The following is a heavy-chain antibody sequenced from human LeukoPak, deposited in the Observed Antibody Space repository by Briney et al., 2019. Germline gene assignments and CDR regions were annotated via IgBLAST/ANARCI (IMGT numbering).Heavy chain of an antibody. CDR1: GFTFSSYA. V-gene: IGHV3-23*01. J-gene: IGHJ4*02. CDR3: AKFGSYYLIFDY. CDR2: ISGSGGST. D-gene: IGHD1-26*01. Sequence: GGSLRLSCAASGFTFSSYAMSWVRQAPGKGLEWVSDISGSGGSTYYADSVKGRFTISRDNSKNTLYLQMNSLRAEDTAVYYCAKFGSYYLIFDYWGQGTLVTVSS.